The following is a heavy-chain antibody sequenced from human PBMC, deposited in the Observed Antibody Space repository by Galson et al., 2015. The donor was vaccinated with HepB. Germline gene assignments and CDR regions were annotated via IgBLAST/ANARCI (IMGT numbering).Heavy chain of an antibody. J-gene: IGHJ5*02. CDR1: GFMFSNYE. D-gene: IGHD4/OR15-4a*01. Sequence: SLRLSCAASGFMFSNYEMTWVRQAPGKGLEWVSSISRSSSYIFYADSMKGRFTISRDNAKNTLYLQMTSLRVEDTAVYYCARVISSGLWKWFDPWGQGTLVTVS. CDR3: ARVISSGLWKWFDP. CDR2: ISRSSSYI. V-gene: IGHV3-21*01.